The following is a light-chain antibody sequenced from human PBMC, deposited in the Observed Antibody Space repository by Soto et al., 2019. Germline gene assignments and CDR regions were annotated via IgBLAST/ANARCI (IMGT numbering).Light chain of an antibody. CDR3: QQYGSSPPRLT. J-gene: IGKJ4*01. Sequence: EIVLTQSTGTLSLSPGERATLSCRASQSVSSSYLAWYQQKPGQAPRLLIYGASSRATGIPDRFSGSGSGTDFTLTISRLEPEDFAVYYCQQYGSSPPRLTFGGGTKVEIK. V-gene: IGKV3-20*01. CDR2: GAS. CDR1: QSVSSSY.